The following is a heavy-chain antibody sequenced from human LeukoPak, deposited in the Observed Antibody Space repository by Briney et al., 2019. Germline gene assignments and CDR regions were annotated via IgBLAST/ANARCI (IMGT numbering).Heavy chain of an antibody. Sequence: GRSLRLSCAASGFTFSTYAMHWVRQAPGKGLEFVSAISSNGGSTFYADSVKGRFTISRDNSKDTLYLQMSSLRPEDTAVYYCVKSAYSGSYFSLDYWGQGTLVTVTS. D-gene: IGHD1-26*01. V-gene: IGHV3-64D*09. J-gene: IGHJ4*02. CDR1: GFTFSTYA. CDR2: ISSNGGST. CDR3: VKSAYSGSYFSLDY.